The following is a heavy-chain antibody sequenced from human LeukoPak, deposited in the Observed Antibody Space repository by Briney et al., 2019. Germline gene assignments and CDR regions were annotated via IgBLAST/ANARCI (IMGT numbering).Heavy chain of an antibody. CDR1: GFTFRKYS. CDR3: VKDNREEDWFDP. CDR2: ISSNGHT. J-gene: IGHJ5*02. Sequence: GGSLRLSCSASGFTFRKYSMHWVRQGPGKGLEYVSAISSNGHTYYADSVKGRFTISRDNSKSTLYLQMSSLRPEDTAVYYCVKDNREEDWFDPWGQGTLVTVSS. V-gene: IGHV3-64D*09. D-gene: IGHD2/OR15-2a*01.